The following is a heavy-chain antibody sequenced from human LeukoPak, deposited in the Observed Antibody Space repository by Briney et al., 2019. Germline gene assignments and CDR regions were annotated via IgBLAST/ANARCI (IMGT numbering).Heavy chain of an antibody. J-gene: IGHJ3*02. D-gene: IGHD6-19*01. CDR3: AKSGSSGWYRDAFDI. V-gene: IGHV3-23*01. Sequence: GGSLRLSCAASGFTFSSYGMSWVRQGPGKGLEWVSAISGSGGSTYYADSVKGRFTISRDNSKNTLYLQMNSLRAEDTAVYYCAKSGSSGWYRDAFDIWGQGTMVTVSS. CDR1: GFTFSSYG. CDR2: ISGSGGST.